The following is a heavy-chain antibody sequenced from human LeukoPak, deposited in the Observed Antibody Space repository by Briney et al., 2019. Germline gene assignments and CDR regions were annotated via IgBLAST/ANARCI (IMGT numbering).Heavy chain of an antibody. D-gene: IGHD1-26*01. V-gene: IGHV1-69*05. Sequence: GASVKVSCKASGGTFSSYAISWVRQAPGQGLEWMGGIIPIFGTANYAQKFQGRVTITTDESTSTAYMELSSLRSEDTAVYYCAGPRGSGAFDIWGQGTMVTVSS. CDR1: GGTFSSYA. J-gene: IGHJ3*02. CDR3: AGPRGSGAFDI. CDR2: IIPIFGTA.